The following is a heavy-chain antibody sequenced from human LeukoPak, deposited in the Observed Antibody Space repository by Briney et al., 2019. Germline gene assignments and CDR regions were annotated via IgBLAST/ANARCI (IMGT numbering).Heavy chain of an antibody. D-gene: IGHD4-17*01. CDR1: GGSINSGGFS. CDR2: IYHSGST. CDR3: ARHEGTTVTFDP. Sequence: TLSLTCAVSGGSINSGGFSWSWIRQPPGKGLEWLGYIYHSGSTYYNPSLKSRVTISVDRSKNQFSLKLSSVTAADTAVYYCARHEGTTVTFDPWGQGTLVTVSS. V-gene: IGHV4-30-2*01. J-gene: IGHJ5*02.